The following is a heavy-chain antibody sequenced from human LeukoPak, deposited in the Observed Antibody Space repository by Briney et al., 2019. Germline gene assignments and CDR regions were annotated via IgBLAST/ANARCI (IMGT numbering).Heavy chain of an antibody. V-gene: IGHV1-2*02. Sequence: ASVKVSCKASGYTFTGYYMHWVRQAPGQGLEWMGWINPNSGGTNYAQKFQGRFTMTRATSISTAYMELSRLRSDDTAVYYCARVGQPDGSGYYYGSDAFDIWGQGTLVTVSS. J-gene: IGHJ3*02. D-gene: IGHD3-22*01. CDR1: GYTFTGYY. CDR3: ARVGQPDGSGYYYGSDAFDI. CDR2: INPNSGGT.